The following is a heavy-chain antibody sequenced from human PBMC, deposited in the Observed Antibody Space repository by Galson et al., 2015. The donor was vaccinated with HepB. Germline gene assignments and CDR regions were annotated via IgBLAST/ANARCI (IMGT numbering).Heavy chain of an antibody. D-gene: IGHD2-21*02. J-gene: IGHJ4*02. CDR2: TYYRSKWYN. CDR1: GDSVSSTSAA. V-gene: IGHV6-1*01. Sequence: CAISGDSVSSTSAAWNWIRQSPSRGLEWLGRTYYRSKWYNDYAVSVKGRITINPDTSKNQFSLQLNSVTPEDTAVYYCARRVTAFKNHYFDYWGQGTVVTVSS. CDR3: ARRVTAFKNHYFDY.